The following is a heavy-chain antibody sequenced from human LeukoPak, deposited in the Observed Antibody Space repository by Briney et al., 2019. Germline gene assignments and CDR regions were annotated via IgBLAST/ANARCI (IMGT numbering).Heavy chain of an antibody. CDR2: ISGDGSLT. Sequence: GGSLRLSCAASGFTFSTHWMYWVRQAPGKEFVWVSRISGDGSLTSYADSVRGRFTIPRDNAKETLYLQMTSLRVEDTAVYSCASLLTPYHGSGGGGMDVWGQGTTVTVSS. J-gene: IGHJ6*02. CDR1: GFTFSTHW. D-gene: IGHD3-10*01. CDR3: ASLLTPYHGSGGGGMDV. V-gene: IGHV3-74*01.